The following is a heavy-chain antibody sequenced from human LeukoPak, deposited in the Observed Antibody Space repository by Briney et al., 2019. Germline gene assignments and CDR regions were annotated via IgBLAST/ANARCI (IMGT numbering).Heavy chain of an antibody. CDR2: IYYSGST. CDR3: ASLYGSGSSKIDY. V-gene: IGHV4-30-4*01. CDR1: GGSISSGDYY. J-gene: IGHJ4*02. Sequence: PSQTLSLTCTVSGGSISSGDYYWSWIRQPPGKGLEWIGYIYYSGSTYYNPSLKSRVTISVDTSKNQFSLKQSSVTAADTAVYYCASLYGSGSSKIDYWGQGTLVTVSS. D-gene: IGHD3-10*01.